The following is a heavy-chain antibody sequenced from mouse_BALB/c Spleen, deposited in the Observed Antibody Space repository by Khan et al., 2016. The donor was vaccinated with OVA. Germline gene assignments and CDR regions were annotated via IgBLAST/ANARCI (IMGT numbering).Heavy chain of an antibody. D-gene: IGHD2-14*01. Sequence: QMQLEESGPGLVAPSQSLSITCTVSGFSLSRYNVHWVRQPPGKGLEWLGMIWGGGGTDYNSALKSRLSIIKDNSKSQVFLKMNSLQTDDTAMYYCAKAYYRYDCYYAMDYWGQGTTVTVSS. CDR3: AKAYYRYDCYYAMDY. J-gene: IGHJ4*01. CDR2: IWGGGGT. CDR1: GFSLSRYN. V-gene: IGHV2-6-4*01.